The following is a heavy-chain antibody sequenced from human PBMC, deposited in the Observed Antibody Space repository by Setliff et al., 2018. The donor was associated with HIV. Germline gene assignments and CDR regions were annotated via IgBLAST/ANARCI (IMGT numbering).Heavy chain of an antibody. CDR3: ARWHPPYGFWEEDY. CDR1: GDSIGTYY. D-gene: IGHD3-10*01. Sequence: SETLSLTCTVSGDSIGTYYWSWIRQPPGKGLEWIGHIYNSGSTYYNPSLKTRVTISVDGSKNQFSLKLKSVTAADTAVYYCARWHPPYGFWEEDYWGQGTLVTVSS. J-gene: IGHJ4*02. V-gene: IGHV4-4*08. CDR2: IYNSGST.